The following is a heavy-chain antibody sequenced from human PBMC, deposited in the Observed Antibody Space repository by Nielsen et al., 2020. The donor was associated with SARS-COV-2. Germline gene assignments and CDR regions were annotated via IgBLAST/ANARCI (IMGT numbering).Heavy chain of an antibody. CDR1: GFTFSSYW. V-gene: IGHV3-7*01. CDR2: IKQDGSEK. Sequence: GESLKISCAASGFTFSSYWMSWVRQAPGKGLEWVANIKQDGSEKYYVDSVKGRFTISRDNAKNSLYLQMNSLRAEDTAVYYCAREVRFLEWFSPMDVWGQGTTVTVSS. D-gene: IGHD3-3*01. J-gene: IGHJ6*02. CDR3: AREVRFLEWFSPMDV.